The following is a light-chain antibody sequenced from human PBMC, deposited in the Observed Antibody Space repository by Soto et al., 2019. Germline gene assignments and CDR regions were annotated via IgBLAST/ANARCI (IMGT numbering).Light chain of an antibody. CDR1: SRDVGGHNY. CDR2: EVS. V-gene: IGLV2-8*02. Sequence: CRSRGQPYHNYKTGTSRDVGGHNYVSWYQQHPGKAPKLIIREVSKRPSGVPDRFSGSKSGNTASLTVSGLQAEDEADYYCSSYAGSKTHGFATGTMATVL. J-gene: IGLJ1*01. CDR3: SSYAGSKTHG.